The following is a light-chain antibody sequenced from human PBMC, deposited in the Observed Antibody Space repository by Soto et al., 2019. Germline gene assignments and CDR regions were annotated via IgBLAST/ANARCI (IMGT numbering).Light chain of an antibody. CDR1: QSVSSSY. J-gene: IGKJ3*01. CDR2: GAS. CDR3: QQYGSSPGVS. V-gene: IGKV3-20*01. Sequence: VLSLSARTLSLTPGDRATLSCRASQSVSSSYLAWYQQKPGQAPRLLIYGASSRATGIPDRFSGSGSGTDFTLTISRLEPEDFAVYYCQQYGSSPGVSSAPRFKAGIK.